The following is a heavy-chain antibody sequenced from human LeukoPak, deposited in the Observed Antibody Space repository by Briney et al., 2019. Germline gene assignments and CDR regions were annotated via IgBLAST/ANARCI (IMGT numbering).Heavy chain of an antibody. CDR2: IYPRDGST. CDR3: ARDQEGFDY. Sequence: ASVKVSCKASGYTFTSNYIHWVRQAPGQGLEWMGMIYPRDGSTSYAQKFQGRVTVTRGTSTSTVHMELSGLRSEDTAVNYCARDQEGFDYWGQGTLVTVSS. CDR1: GYTFTSNY. V-gene: IGHV1-46*01. J-gene: IGHJ4*02.